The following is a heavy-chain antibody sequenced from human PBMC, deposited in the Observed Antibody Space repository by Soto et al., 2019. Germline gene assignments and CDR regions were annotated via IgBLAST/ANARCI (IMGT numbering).Heavy chain of an antibody. CDR3: AHRVLRTVFGLVTTTAIYFDF. CDR1: GFSLTTSGVG. D-gene: IGHD3-3*01. Sequence: QITLNESGPTVVRPTETLTLTCRFSGFSLTTSGVGVGWIRQSPGKAPEWFALIYWDDDKRYSASLKSRLTITKDTSKTQVVLTVSALDPTDTATYYCAHRVLRTVFGLVTTTAIYFDFWGQGTPVAVSS. CDR2: IYWDDDK. V-gene: IGHV2-5*02. J-gene: IGHJ4*02.